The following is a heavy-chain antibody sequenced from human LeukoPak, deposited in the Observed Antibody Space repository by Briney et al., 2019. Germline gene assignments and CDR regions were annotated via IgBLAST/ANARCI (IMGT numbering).Heavy chain of an antibody. CDR3: ARDPSNTSGYYAYLDY. J-gene: IGHJ4*02. Sequence: ASVKVSCKASGYTFTSYGISWVRQAPGQGPEWMGWISAYNGDTKYAQKIQGRVTMTTDASTSTAYMELRSLRSDDTAVYYCARDPSNTSGYYAYLDYWGQGTLVTVSS. CDR1: GYTFTSYG. D-gene: IGHD6-19*01. CDR2: ISAYNGDT. V-gene: IGHV1-18*01.